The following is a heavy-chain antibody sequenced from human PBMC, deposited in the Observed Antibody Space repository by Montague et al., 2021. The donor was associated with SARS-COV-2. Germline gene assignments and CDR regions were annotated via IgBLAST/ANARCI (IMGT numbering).Heavy chain of an antibody. CDR2: VYYSGST. V-gene: IGHV4-39*01. J-gene: IGHJ5*02. D-gene: IGHD3-22*01. CDR3: ARGVTMIVVVMRYNWFDP. Sequence: SETLSLTCSVSGDSIRSSGYYWGWLRQPPGKGLEWIGTVYYSGSTNYNPSLKSRVTMPVDTSKNQFSLELSSVTAADTAVYYCARGVTMIVVVMRYNWFDPWGQGTLVTVSS. CDR1: GDSIRSSGYY.